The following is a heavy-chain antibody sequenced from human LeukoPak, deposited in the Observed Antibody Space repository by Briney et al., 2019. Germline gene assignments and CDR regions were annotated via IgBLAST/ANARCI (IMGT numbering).Heavy chain of an antibody. V-gene: IGHV4-39*07. D-gene: IGHD1-26*01. CDR2: IYYSGST. Sequence: SETLSLTCTVSGSSISSSNCYWGWIRQPPGKGLEWIGSIYYSGSTYYNPSLKSRVTISVDTSKNQFSLKLSSVTAADTAVYYCARVMAKGGSYYFDYWGQGTLVTVSS. CDR3: ARVMAKGGSYYFDY. CDR1: GSSISSSNCY. J-gene: IGHJ4*02.